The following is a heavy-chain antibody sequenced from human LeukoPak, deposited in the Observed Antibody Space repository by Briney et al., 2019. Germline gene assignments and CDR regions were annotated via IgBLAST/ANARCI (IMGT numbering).Heavy chain of an antibody. D-gene: IGHD6-13*01. CDR3: ARVAAGIGFFQH. CDR1: GGSISSYY. J-gene: IGHJ1*01. V-gene: IGHV4-59*01. CDR2: IYYSGST. Sequence: PSETLSLTCTVSGGSISSYYWSWIRQPTGKGLEWIGYIYYSGSTNYNPSLKSRVTISVDTSKNQFSLKLSSVTAADTAVYYCARVAAGIGFFQHWGQGALVTVSS.